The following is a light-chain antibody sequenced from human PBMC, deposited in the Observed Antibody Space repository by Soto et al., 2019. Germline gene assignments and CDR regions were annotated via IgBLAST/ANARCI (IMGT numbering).Light chain of an antibody. J-gene: IGKJ3*01. V-gene: IGKV3-15*01. Sequence: EIVMTPSPVTLSVSPGERATLSCTASQSVNNNVAWYQQKPGHTPRLLIYSASIGATGTPARFSGSGSGSDFTLTISSLKSEDFAVYYCQQYNKWPLTFGPGTKVDIK. CDR3: QQYNKWPLT. CDR1: QSVNNN. CDR2: SAS.